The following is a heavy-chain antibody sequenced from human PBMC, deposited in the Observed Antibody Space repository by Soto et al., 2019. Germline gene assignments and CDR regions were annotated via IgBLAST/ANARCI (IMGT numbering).Heavy chain of an antibody. CDR2: LYYGGST. Sequence: QVQLQESGPGLVKPAQTLSLTCTVSGASISSGGYCWSWIRQVPGKGLEWIGFLYYGGSTYYNPSLTSLVTISVDTSDNQFSLKRSSVTAADTAVYYCGRYGLPLNYYAMDVWGQGTTVTVSS. V-gene: IGHV4-31*01. D-gene: IGHD2-15*01. CDR3: GRYGLPLNYYAMDV. J-gene: IGHJ6*02. CDR1: GASISSGGYC.